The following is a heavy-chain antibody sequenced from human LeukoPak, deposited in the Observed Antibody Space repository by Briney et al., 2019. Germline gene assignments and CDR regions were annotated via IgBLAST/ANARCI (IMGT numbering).Heavy chain of an antibody. CDR3: AKDLYSNYGPADN. CDR2: INGGGVNT. D-gene: IGHD4-11*01. Sequence: GGSLRLSCAASGFTFSSYAMSWVRQAPGKGLEWVSTINGGGVNTHYADSVGGRFTISRDNSKNTLFLQMNSLRDEDTAVYYCAKDLYSNYGPADNWGQGTLVTVSS. V-gene: IGHV3-23*01. J-gene: IGHJ4*02. CDR1: GFTFSSYA.